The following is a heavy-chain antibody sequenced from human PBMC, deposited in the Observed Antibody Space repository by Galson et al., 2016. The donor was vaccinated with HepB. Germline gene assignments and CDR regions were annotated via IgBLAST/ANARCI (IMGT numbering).Heavy chain of an antibody. J-gene: IGHJ4*02. CDR1: GFSFRSYG. D-gene: IGHD2-15*01. Sequence: SLRLSCAASGFSFRSYGMHWVRQAPGKGLEWVAVIWYDGSVKYYADSVKGRFTISRDNSKNTLFLQMDSLRADDTAVYYCARDPSLLHFDSWGQGTLVSVSS. CDR3: ARDPSLLHFDS. V-gene: IGHV3-33*01. CDR2: IWYDGSVK.